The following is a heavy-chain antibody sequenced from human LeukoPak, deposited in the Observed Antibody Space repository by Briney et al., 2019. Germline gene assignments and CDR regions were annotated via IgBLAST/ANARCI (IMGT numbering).Heavy chain of an antibody. CDR3: ASIRIAAARKAFDI. CDR1: GGSFSGYY. V-gene: IGHV4-34*01. J-gene: IGHJ3*02. Sequence: SETLSLTCAVYGGSFSGYYWSWIRPPPGKGLEWIGEINHSGSTNYNPSLKSRVTISVDTSKNQFSLKLSSVTAADTAVYYCASIRIAAARKAFDIWGQGTMVTVSS. CDR2: INHSGST. D-gene: IGHD6-13*01.